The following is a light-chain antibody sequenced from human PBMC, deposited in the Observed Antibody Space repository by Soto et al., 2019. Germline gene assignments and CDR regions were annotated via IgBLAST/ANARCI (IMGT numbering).Light chain of an antibody. Sequence: EIVLTQSPGTLSLSPGERVTLSCRASQSVSSTYLAWYQQKPGQAPRLLIYGASSRATGIPDRFSGSGSGTDFTLTIRRLEPEDFAVYYCQQGNNWPIFTVGPGTKVDIK. CDR1: QSVSSTY. CDR2: GAS. J-gene: IGKJ3*01. V-gene: IGKV3D-20*02. CDR3: QQGNNWPIFT.